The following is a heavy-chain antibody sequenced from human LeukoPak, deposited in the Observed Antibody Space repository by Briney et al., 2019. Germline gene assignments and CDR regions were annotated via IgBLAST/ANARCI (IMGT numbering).Heavy chain of an antibody. V-gene: IGHV4-61*02. CDR2: IYATGST. CDR3: ARDRGGSYYGNWFDP. D-gene: IGHD1-26*01. Sequence: PSQTLSLTCTVSGGSISSGSYYWNWIRQPAGKGLEWIGRIYATGSTNYNPSLKSRVTISVDKSKNQFSLKLSSVTAADTAVYYCARDRGGSYYGNWFDPWGQGTLVTVSS. CDR1: GGSISSGSYY. J-gene: IGHJ5*02.